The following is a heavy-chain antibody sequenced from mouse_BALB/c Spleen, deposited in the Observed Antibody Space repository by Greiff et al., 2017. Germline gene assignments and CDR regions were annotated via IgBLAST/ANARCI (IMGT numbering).Heavy chain of an antibody. V-gene: IGHV5-9-4*01. CDR1: GFTFSSSD. CDR2: ISSGGSYT. D-gene: IGHD1-1*01. Sequence: EVNVLESGGGLVKPGGSLKLSCAASGFTFSSSDMSWVRQSPEKRLEWVAEISSGGSYTYYPDTVTGRFTISRDNTKNTLYLGMSSLRSEDTAMYYCARYYGSRFDYWGQGTTLTVSS. CDR3: ARYYGSRFDY. J-gene: IGHJ2*01.